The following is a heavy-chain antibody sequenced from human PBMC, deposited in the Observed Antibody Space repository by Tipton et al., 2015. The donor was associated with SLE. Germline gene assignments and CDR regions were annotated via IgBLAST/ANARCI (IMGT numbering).Heavy chain of an antibody. Sequence: SLRLSCVASGFTLSNYGMHWVRQAPGKGLEWVAVIWFDGSNDHYADSVKGRFTISRDNSKNTLYLQMNSLRAEDTAVYYCARRGVWGLPFDYWGQGTLVTVSS. CDR2: IWFDGSND. CDR1: GFTLSNYG. D-gene: IGHD2-21*01. J-gene: IGHJ4*02. V-gene: IGHV3-33*08. CDR3: ARRGVWGLPFDY.